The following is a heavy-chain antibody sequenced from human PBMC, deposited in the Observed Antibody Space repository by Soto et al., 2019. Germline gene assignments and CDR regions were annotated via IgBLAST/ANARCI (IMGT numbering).Heavy chain of an antibody. V-gene: IGHV3-30*18. D-gene: IGHD6-19*01. J-gene: IGHJ4*02. CDR2: ISYDGSNK. CDR3: AKDARGWYYFDY. CDR1: GFTFSSYG. Sequence: QVQLVESGGGVVQPGRSLRLSCAASGFTFSSYGMHWVRQAPGKGLEWVAVISYDGSNKYYADSVKGRFTISRDNSKNTLYLQMNSLRAEDTAAYYCAKDARGWYYFDYWGQGTLVTVSS.